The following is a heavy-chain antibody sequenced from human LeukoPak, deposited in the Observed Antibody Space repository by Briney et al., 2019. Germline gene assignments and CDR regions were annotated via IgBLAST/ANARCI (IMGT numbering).Heavy chain of an antibody. CDR2: INPNSGGT. Sequence: ASVKVSCKASGYTFTVYYMHWVRQAPGQGLEWMGWINPNSGGTNYAQKFQGRVTMTRDTSISTAYMELSRLRSDDTAVYYCARDGDCSGGSCYPSYFDYWGQGTLVTVSS. J-gene: IGHJ4*02. V-gene: IGHV1-2*02. CDR1: GYTFTVYY. D-gene: IGHD2-15*01. CDR3: ARDGDCSGGSCYPSYFDY.